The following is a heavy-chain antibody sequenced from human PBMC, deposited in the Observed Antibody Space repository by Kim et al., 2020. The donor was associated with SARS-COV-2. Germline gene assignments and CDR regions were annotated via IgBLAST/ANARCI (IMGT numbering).Heavy chain of an antibody. D-gene: IGHD2-2*01. CDR3: ARDGKWGCSSTSCYGGYYYYGMDV. CDR1: GGTFSSYA. CDR2: IIPIFGTA. V-gene: IGHV1-69*13. J-gene: IGHJ6*02. Sequence: SVKVSCKASGGTFSSYAISWVRQAPGQGLEWMGGIIPIFGTANYAQKFQGRVTITADESTSTAYMELSSLRSEDTAVYYCARDGKWGCSSTSCYGGYYYYGMDVWGQGTTVTVSS.